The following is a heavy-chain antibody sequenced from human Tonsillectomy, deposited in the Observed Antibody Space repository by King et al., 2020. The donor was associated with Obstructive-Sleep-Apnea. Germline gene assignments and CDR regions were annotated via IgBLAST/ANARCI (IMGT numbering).Heavy chain of an antibody. V-gene: IGHV4-34*01. CDR3: AKGQYFGRYDY. Sequence: VQLQQWGAGLLKPSETLSLTCAVDGASFSGYYWSWIRQPPGKGLEWIGGMNHSGSTNYNPSLKSRVTILLDTSKNQFSLKLTSVTAADTAVYYCAKGQYFGRYDYWGQGTLVTVSS. CDR2: MNHSGST. CDR1: GASFSGYY. J-gene: IGHJ4*02. D-gene: IGHD3-9*01.